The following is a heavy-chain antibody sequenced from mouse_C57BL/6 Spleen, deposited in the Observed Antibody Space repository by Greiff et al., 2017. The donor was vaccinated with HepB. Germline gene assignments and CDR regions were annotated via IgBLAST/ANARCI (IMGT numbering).Heavy chain of an antibody. V-gene: IGHV1-19*01. Sequence: VQLQQSGPVLVKPGASVKMSCKASGYTFTDYYMNWVKQSHGKSLEWIGVINPYNGGTSYNQKFKGKATLTVDKSSSTAYMELNSLTSEDSAVYYCARGSSAYYSKGYAMDYWGQGTSVTVSS. CDR3: ARGSSAYYSKGYAMDY. CDR2: INPYNGGT. D-gene: IGHD2-5*01. CDR1: GYTFTDYY. J-gene: IGHJ4*01.